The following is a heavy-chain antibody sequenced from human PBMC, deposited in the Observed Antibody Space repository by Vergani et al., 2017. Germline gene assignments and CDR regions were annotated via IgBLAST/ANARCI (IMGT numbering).Heavy chain of an antibody. CDR2: IKSDGSIT. V-gene: IGHV3-74*03. CDR3: AKDLAIVVVVAATIDAFDI. CDR1: GFSFNSYW. Sequence: DVHLAESGGGFFQPGGSLRLSCSASGFSFNSYWMHWVRQVPGKGLLWVSRIKSDGSITAYADSVKGRFTISRDNAQNTLYLQMNSLRAEDTAVYYCAKDLAIVVVVAATIDAFDIWGQGTMVTVSS. J-gene: IGHJ3*02. D-gene: IGHD2-15*01.